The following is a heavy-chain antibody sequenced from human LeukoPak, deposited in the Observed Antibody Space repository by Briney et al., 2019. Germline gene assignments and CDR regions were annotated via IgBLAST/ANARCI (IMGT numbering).Heavy chain of an antibody. D-gene: IGHD2-15*01. V-gene: IGHV3-30*02. CDR2: IRYDGSDK. CDR3: AKDPGYCIGGSCYSVDY. J-gene: IGHJ4*02. Sequence: AESLTLSCAASGFTFSTYGMQWVRQAPGDGRVWVAFIRYDGSDKYYADSVKGRFTISTDNSKNTLYLQMNSLTAEDTAVYYCAKDPGYCIGGSCYSVDYWGQGTLVTVSS. CDR1: GFTFSTYG.